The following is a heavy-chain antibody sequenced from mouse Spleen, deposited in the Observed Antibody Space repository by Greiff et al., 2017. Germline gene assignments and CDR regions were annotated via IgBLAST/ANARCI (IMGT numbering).Heavy chain of an antibody. D-gene: IGHD2-14*01. CDR1: GFTFSDYG. V-gene: IGHV5-17*01. CDR2: ISSGSSTI. J-gene: IGHJ3*01. Sequence: EVKLMESGGGLVKPGGSLKLSCAASGFTFSDYGMHWVRQAPEKGLEWVAYISSGSSTIYYADTVKGRFTISRDNAKNTLFLQMTSLRSEDTAMYYCEKVYYRCGGGPGCAHGGKGTLLTVSA. CDR3: EKVYYRCGGGPGCAH.